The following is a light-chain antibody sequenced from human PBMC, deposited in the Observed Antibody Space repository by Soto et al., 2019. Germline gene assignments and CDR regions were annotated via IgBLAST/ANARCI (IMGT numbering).Light chain of an antibody. J-gene: IGKJ4*01. CDR2: WAS. Sequence: DIVMTQSPDSLAVSLGERATINCKSSQSVLYSSNNKNYLSWYQQRPGQPPKXXIYWASTRESGVPDRFSGSGSGTDFTRTISSLQAEDLTVYYCQHYYNTTPTFGGGTKVDIK. CDR3: QHYYNTTPT. CDR1: QSVLYSSNNKNY. V-gene: IGKV4-1*01.